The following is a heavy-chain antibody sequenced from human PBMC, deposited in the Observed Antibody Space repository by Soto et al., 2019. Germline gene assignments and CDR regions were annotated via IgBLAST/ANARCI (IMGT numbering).Heavy chain of an antibody. V-gene: IGHV3-23*01. Sequence: GGSLRLSCAASGFTFNTYSMNWVRQTPGKGLEWVSVISSGSSTIYYADSVKGRFTISRDNSKSILYLQMENLRAEDTAIYYCATKLSGKNPFDYWGQGSLVTVSS. CDR3: ATKLSGKNPFDY. CDR1: GFTFNTYS. CDR2: ISSGSSTI. J-gene: IGHJ4*02. D-gene: IGHD3-3*01.